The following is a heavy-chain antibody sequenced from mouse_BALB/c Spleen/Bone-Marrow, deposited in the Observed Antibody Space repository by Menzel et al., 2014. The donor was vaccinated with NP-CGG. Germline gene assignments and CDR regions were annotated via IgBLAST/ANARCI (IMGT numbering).Heavy chain of an antibody. D-gene: IGHD2-1*01. CDR2: IDPSDSET. V-gene: IGHV1-74*04. Sequence: SGPEVVKPGAPVKVSCKASGYTFTCYWMNWVKRRPGRGLEWIGRIDPSDSETHYNQKFKDKATLTVDKSSSTAYIQLSSLTSEDSAVYYCARDHFYSGNYEFAYWGQGTLVTVSA. CDR3: ARDHFYSGNYEFAY. CDR1: GYTFTCYW. J-gene: IGHJ3*01.